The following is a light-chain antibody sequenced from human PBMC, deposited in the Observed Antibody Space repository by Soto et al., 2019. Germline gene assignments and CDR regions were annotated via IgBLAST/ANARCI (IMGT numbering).Light chain of an antibody. J-gene: IGLJ3*02. CDR3: QAWGTGGV. CDR2: VTSDGSH. V-gene: IGLV4-69*01. Sequence: QLVLTQSPSASASPGASVKLTCTLSSGHSDYAIAWHQQQPEKGPRYLMKVTSDGSHTKGDGIPDRFSGSSSGADRYITISSLRSDDEDDYSWQAWGTGGVFGGGTQVTVL. CDR1: SGHSDYA.